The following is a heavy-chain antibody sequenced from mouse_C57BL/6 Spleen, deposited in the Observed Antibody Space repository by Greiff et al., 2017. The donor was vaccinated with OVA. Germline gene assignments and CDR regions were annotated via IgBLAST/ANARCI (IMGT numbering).Heavy chain of an antibody. CDR3: ARGIYYYGSSYGNFDV. CDR1: GYTFTDYY. J-gene: IGHJ1*03. D-gene: IGHD1-1*01. V-gene: IGHV1-26*01. CDR2: INPNNGGT. Sequence: VQLQQSGPELVKPGASVKISCKASGYTFTDYYMNWVKQSQGKSLEWIGDINPNNGGTSYNQKFMGKATLTVDKSSSTAYMELRSLTSEDSAVYYCARGIYYYGSSYGNFDVWGTGTTVTVSS.